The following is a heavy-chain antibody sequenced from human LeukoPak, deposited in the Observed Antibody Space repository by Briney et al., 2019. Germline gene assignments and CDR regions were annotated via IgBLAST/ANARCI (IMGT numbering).Heavy chain of an antibody. CDR3: ARDYYTSGSPNDY. V-gene: IGHV3-74*01. CDR2: INSDGSST. Sequence: GGSLRLSCAASGFTFSSYWMHWVRQAPGKGLVWVSRINSDGSSTNYADSVKGRFTVSRDNAKNTLYLQMNSLRAEDTAVYYCARDYYTSGSPNDYWGQGTLVTVSS. CDR1: GFTFSSYW. J-gene: IGHJ4*02. D-gene: IGHD3-10*01.